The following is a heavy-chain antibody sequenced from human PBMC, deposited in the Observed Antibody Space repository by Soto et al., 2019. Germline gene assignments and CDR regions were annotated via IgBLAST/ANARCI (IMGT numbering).Heavy chain of an antibody. J-gene: IGHJ4*02. CDR3: APTGYSSSWYGGY. D-gene: IGHD6-13*01. Sequence: GGSLRLSCAASGFTFSSYSMNWVRQAPGKGLEWVSSISSSSSYIYYADSVKGRFTISRDNAKNSLYLQMNSLRAEDTAVYYCAPTGYSSSWYGGYWGQGTLVTVSS. V-gene: IGHV3-21*01. CDR1: GFTFSSYS. CDR2: ISSSSSYI.